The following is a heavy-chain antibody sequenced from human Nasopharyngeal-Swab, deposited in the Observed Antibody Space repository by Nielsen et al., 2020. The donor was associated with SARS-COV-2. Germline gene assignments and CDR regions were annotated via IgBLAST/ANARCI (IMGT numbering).Heavy chain of an antibody. CDR1: GFTFSSYW. Sequence: GGSLRLSCAASGFTFSSYWMSWVRQAPGKGLEWVANIKQDGSEKYYVDSVKGRFTISTDNAKNSLYLQMNSLRAEDTAVYYCARAGGYYYDSSGHRTDHAEFDYWGQGTLVTVSS. V-gene: IGHV3-7*01. D-gene: IGHD3-22*01. CDR3: ARAGGYYYDSSGHRTDHAEFDY. J-gene: IGHJ4*02. CDR2: IKQDGSEK.